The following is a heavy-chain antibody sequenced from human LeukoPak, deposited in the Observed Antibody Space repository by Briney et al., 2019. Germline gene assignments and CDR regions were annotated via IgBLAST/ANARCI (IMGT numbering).Heavy chain of an antibody. Sequence: ASVTVSCKASGYTFTSYGISWVRQAPGQGLEWMGWISAYNGNTNYAQKLQGRVTMTTDTSTSTAYMELRSLRSDDTAVYYCARDPVAYYDYVWGSYRWDYYFDYWGQGTLVTVSS. CDR1: GYTFTSYG. CDR3: ARDPVAYYDYVWGSYRWDYYFDY. CDR2: ISAYNGNT. D-gene: IGHD3-16*02. V-gene: IGHV1-18*01. J-gene: IGHJ4*02.